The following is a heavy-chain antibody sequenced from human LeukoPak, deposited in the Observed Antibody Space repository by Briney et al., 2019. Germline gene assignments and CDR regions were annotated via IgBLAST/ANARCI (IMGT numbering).Heavy chain of an antibody. CDR3: AKDIATGNRLYYFDY. Sequence: GGSLRLSCAASGFTISSYAMNWVRQAPGKGLEWVSGISWNSGSIGYADSVKGRFTISRDNAKNSLYLQMNSLRAEDTALYYCAKDIATGNRLYYFDYWGQGTLVTVSS. CDR1: GFTISSYA. CDR2: ISWNSGSI. D-gene: IGHD1-14*01. J-gene: IGHJ4*02. V-gene: IGHV3-9*01.